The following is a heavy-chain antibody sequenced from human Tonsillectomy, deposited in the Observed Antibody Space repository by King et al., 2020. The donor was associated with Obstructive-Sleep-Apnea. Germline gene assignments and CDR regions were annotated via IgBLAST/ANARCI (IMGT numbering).Heavy chain of an antibody. V-gene: IGHV3-23*04. CDR2: ISGVGTNT. CDR3: AQASLPPSDY. Sequence: VQLVESGGGLVQPGGSLRLSCAASGFTFSSYTMSWVRQAPGKGLEWISGISGVGTNTYYGDSVKGRFLISRDNSKNTLYLQMNKLRAEDTAVYFCAQASLPPSDYWGQGALVTVSS. CDR1: GFTFSSYT. J-gene: IGHJ4*02.